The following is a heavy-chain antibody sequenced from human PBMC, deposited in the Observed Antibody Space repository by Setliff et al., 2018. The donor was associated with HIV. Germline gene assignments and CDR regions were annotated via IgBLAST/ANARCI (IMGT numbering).Heavy chain of an antibody. CDR3: ARASGAYSNSFYFDY. Sequence: TLSLTCTVSGTSISSGGNYWSWIRQPPGKALEWLAIIYWHGGGRYSPYLKSRLTITKDTSKNQVGLTMTNMGPVDTATYYCARASGAYSNSFYFDYWGQGALVTVSS. CDR1: GTSISSGGNY. D-gene: IGHD6-6*01. CDR2: IYWHGGG. J-gene: IGHJ4*02. V-gene: IGHV2-5*08.